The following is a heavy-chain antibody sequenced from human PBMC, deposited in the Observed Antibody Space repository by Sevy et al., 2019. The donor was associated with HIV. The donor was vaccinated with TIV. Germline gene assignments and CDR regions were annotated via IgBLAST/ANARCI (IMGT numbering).Heavy chain of an antibody. CDR3: ARDAAARAYGDSWFSNWVDP. Sequence: GGSLRLSCAASVFTFNSYSMYWVRQTPGKGREGGPVISYDGGNKNYAEAVKGRFTVSGDNSKNTLYLEMKSLGVVDTGLYYCARDAAARAYGDSWFSNWVDPWGQGTLVTVSS. J-gene: IGHJ5*02. D-gene: IGHD6-13*01. CDR2: ISYDGGNK. V-gene: IGHV3-30*14. CDR1: VFTFNSYS.